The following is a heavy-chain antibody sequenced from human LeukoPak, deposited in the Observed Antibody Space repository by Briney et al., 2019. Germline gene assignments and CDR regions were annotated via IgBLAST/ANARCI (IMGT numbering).Heavy chain of an antibody. V-gene: IGHV3-21*01. D-gene: IGHD5-12*01. J-gene: IGHJ4*02. CDR2: ISSSSSYI. CDR3: ARLTDSGYNGSAY. Sequence: GGSLRLSCAASGFTFSSYSMYWVRQAPGKGLEWVSSISSSSSYIYYADSVKGRFTISRDNAKNSLYLQMNSLRAEDTAVYYCARLTDSGYNGSAYWGQGTLVTVSS. CDR1: GFTFSSYS.